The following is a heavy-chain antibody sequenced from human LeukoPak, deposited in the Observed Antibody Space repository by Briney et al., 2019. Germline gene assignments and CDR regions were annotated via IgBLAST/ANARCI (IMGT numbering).Heavy chain of an antibody. J-gene: IGHJ4*02. Sequence: GGSLRLSCAASGFTFSSHGMHRVRQAPGKGLEWVAIIWYDGSNKYQADTVKGRFTISRDNSKNTLFLQMNSLRAEDTAVYYCARDKGDGYNDPLDYWGQGTLVTVSS. V-gene: IGHV3-33*01. CDR2: IWYDGSNK. CDR1: GFTFSSHG. CDR3: ARDKGDGYNDPLDY. D-gene: IGHD5-24*01.